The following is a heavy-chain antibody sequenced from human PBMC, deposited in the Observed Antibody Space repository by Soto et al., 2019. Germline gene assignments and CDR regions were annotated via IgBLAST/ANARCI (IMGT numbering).Heavy chain of an antibody. D-gene: IGHD5-12*01. CDR2: IDNTGSSA. CDR1: GFPFSSHW. J-gene: IGHJ4*02. V-gene: IGHV3-74*01. Sequence: EVRLVESGGGLVQPGGSLRLSCAASGFPFSSHWLQWVRQVPGRGLVWVSRIDNTGSSAIYADSVRRRFTVSRDNAKDTLYIHMNSLRAVDTAVYYSATLNGYDYWGQGTLVTVSS. CDR3: ATLNGYDY.